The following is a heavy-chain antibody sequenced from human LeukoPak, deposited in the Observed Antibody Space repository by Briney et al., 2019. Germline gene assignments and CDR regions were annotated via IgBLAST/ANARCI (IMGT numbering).Heavy chain of an antibody. V-gene: IGHV1-2*02. J-gene: IGHJ4*02. CDR2: IYPNSGAT. CDR3: GTLLSNGPFDY. Sequence: ASAKVSCKASGYTFTGYYMHWVRQAPGQGLEWMGYIYPNSGATKYAQKFQGRVTMTRDTSISTAYMELSGLRSDDTAVYYCGTLLSNGPFDYWGPRSLVTVSS. CDR1: GYTFTGYY.